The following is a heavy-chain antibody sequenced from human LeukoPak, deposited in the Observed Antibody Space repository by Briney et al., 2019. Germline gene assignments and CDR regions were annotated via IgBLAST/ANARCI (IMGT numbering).Heavy chain of an antibody. J-gene: IGHJ4*02. CDR3: ASGLPPGIIDC. D-gene: IGHD1-14*01. CDR1: GFTVSSNY. V-gene: IGHV3-53*01. Sequence: PGGSLRLSCAASGFTVSSNYMTWVRQAPGKGLEWVSVIYSGGSTYYADSVKGLFTISRDNSKNTLYLQMNSLRAEDTAVYYCASGLPPGIIDCWGQGTLVTVSS. CDR2: IYSGGST.